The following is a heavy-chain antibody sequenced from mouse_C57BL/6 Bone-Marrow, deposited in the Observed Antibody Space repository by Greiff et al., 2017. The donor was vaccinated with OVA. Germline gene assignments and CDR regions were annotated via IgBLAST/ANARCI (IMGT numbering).Heavy chain of an antibody. J-gene: IGHJ4*01. Sequence: VKLMESGPGLVQPSQSLSITCTVSGFSLTSYGVHWVRPSPGTGLEWLGVIWSGGSTDYNAAFISRLSISKDNSKSQVFFKMNSLQADDTAIYYCARADYYGSSFYAMDYWGQGTSVTVSS. CDR2: IWSGGST. CDR3: ARADYYGSSFYAMDY. V-gene: IGHV2-2*01. D-gene: IGHD1-1*01. CDR1: GFSLTSYG.